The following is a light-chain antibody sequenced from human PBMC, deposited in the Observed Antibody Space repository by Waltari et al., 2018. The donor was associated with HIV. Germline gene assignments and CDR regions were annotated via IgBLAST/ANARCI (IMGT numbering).Light chain of an antibody. V-gene: IGKV1-9*01. CDR1: QGISNH. CDR3: QQFQSFPIT. CDR2: AAS. J-gene: IGKJ5*01. Sequence: DIQLTQSPSVLSVSVGDRVTITCRASQGISNHLAWYQQSPGKSPKLLIYAASTLQTGVPSRFSGGGSGTEFTLTISSLQPEDSATYYCQQFQSFPITFGQGTRLEIK.